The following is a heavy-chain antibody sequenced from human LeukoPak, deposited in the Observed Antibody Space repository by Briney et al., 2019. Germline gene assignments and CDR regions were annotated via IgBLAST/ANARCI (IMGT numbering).Heavy chain of an antibody. J-gene: IGHJ3*02. CDR1: GGSISSYY. CDR3: ARGHYYDSSGELGHAFDI. D-gene: IGHD3-22*01. CDR2: IYYSGST. Sequence: SETLSLTCTVSGGSISSYYWSWIRQPPGKGLEWIGYIYYSGSTNYNPSLKSRVTISVDTSKNQFSLKLTSVTAADTAVYYCARGHYYDSSGELGHAFDIWGQGTMVTVSS. V-gene: IGHV4-59*08.